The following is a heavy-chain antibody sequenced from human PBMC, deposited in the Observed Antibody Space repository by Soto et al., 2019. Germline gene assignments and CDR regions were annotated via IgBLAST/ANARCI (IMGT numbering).Heavy chain of an antibody. V-gene: IGHV1-8*01. D-gene: IGHD2-15*01. CDR1: GYTFTSYD. CDR3: AVSGYCSGGSCYSERYFDY. CDR2: MNPNSGNT. Sequence: ASVKVSCKASGYTFTSYDINWVRQATGQGLEWMGWMNPNSGNTGYAQKFQGRVTMTRNTSISTAYMELSSLRSEDTAVYYCAVSGYCSGGSCYSERYFDYWGQGTLVTVSS. J-gene: IGHJ4*02.